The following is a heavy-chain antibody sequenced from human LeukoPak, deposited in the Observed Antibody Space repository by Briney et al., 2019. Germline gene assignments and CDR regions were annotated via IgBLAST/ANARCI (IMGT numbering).Heavy chain of an antibody. D-gene: IGHD6-19*01. CDR2: IKSKFDGGTS. CDR1: GFSFNNAW. CDR3: TTDSLGWAENYYYYYMDV. J-gene: IGHJ6*03. V-gene: IGHV3-15*01. Sequence: GGSLRLSRAASGFSFNNAWMSWVRQAPGKGLEWVGRIKSKFDGGTSDYAAPVKGRFTISRDDSKNTLYLQINSLKTEDTAVYYCTTDSLGWAENYYYYYMDVWGKGTTVTVSS.